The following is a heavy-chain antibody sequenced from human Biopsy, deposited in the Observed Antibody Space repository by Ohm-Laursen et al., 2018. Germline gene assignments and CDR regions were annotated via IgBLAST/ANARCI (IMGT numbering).Heavy chain of an antibody. J-gene: IGHJ5*02. CDR3: ARSFGVVINFEHNWFDP. CDR2: INPMFGTA. V-gene: IGHV1-69*06. D-gene: IGHD3-3*01. Sequence: ASVKVSCKASGATFSNYAINWLRQAPGQGLEWMVGINPMFGTAKYAQRFQGRVTITADKSTSTADMELSSLRSDDTAVYYCARSFGVVINFEHNWFDPWGQGALVTVSS. CDR1: GATFSNYA.